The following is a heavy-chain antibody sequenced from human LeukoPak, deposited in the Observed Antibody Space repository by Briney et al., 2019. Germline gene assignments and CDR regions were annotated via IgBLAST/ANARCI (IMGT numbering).Heavy chain of an antibody. Sequence: GGSLRLSCAVSGFIFSDYYMSWIRQAPGKGLEWLVYISSSGGTIYYADSVKGRFTISRDNAKNSLYLQMNSLKVEDTAVYYCATPGYSYGHTPFRFRYWGQGTLVTVSS. CDR2: ISSSGGTI. J-gene: IGHJ4*02. CDR3: ATPGYSYGHTPFRFRY. V-gene: IGHV3-11*01. D-gene: IGHD5-18*01. CDR1: GFIFSDYY.